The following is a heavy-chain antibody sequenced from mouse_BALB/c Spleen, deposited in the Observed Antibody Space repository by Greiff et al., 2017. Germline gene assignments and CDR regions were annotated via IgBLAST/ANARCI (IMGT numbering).Heavy chain of an antibody. CDR2: IDPYNGGT. Sequence: VQLKESGPELVKPGASVKVSCKASGYAFTSYNMYWVKQSHGKSLEWIGYIDPYNGGTSYNQKFKGKATLTVDKSSSTAYMHLNSLTSEDSAVYYCARSAMITTGFAYWGQGTLVTVSA. J-gene: IGHJ3*01. CDR1: GYAFTSYN. CDR3: ARSAMITTGFAY. V-gene: IGHV1S135*01. D-gene: IGHD2-4*01.